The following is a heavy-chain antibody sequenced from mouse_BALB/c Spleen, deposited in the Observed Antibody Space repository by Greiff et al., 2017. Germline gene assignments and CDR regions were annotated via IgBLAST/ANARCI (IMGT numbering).Heavy chain of an antibody. J-gene: IGHJ3*01. V-gene: IGHV1-69*02. Sequence: QVHVKQPGAELVKPGASVKLSCKASGYTFTSYWMHWVKQRPGQGLEWIGEIDPSDSYTNYNQKFKGKATLTVDKSSSTAYMQLSSLTSEDSAVYYCARRREGWLLWFAYWGQGTLVTVSA. CDR3: ARRREGWLLWFAY. CDR2: IDPSDSYT. CDR1: GYTFTSYW. D-gene: IGHD2-3*01.